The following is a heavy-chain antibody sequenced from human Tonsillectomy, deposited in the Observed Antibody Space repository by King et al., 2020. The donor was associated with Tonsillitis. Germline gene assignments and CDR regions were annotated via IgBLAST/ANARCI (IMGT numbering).Heavy chain of an antibody. CDR3: ARDCGGACYSYWYFDL. J-gene: IGHJ2*01. D-gene: IGHD2-21*02. Sequence: QLQESGPGLVKPSETLSLTCTVSGGSISNYYWSLIRQPPGKGLEWIGDIYDSGSSGSTKYNPSLRSRVIMSVDTSKNQFSLNLSSVSAADTAVYYCARDCGGACYSYWYFDLWGRGTLVTVSS. V-gene: IGHV4-59*01. CDR1: GGSISNYY. CDR2: IYDSGSSGST.